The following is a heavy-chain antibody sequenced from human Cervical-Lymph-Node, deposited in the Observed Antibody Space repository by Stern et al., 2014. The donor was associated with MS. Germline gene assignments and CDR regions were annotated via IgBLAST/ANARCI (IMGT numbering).Heavy chain of an antibody. CDR2: LYYSGST. CDR1: SGFIGINY. V-gene: IGHV4-59*01. J-gene: IGHJ4*02. Sequence: QVQLQESGPGLVKPSETLSLMCSVSSGFIGINYWSWIRQPPGKGLEWIGHLYYSGSTYYNPSLKSRVTISLDTSKNQLSLRLSSVTAADTAVYYCARAGPYDYIWGNFRHRAFYFDSWGQGALVTVSS. CDR3: ARAGPYDYIWGNFRHRAFYFDS. D-gene: IGHD3-16*02.